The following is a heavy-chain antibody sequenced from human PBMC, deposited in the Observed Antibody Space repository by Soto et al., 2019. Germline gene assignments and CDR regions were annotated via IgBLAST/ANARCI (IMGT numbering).Heavy chain of an antibody. V-gene: IGHV4-39*02. D-gene: IGHD3-16*01. CDR2: INYSGST. Sequence: SETLSLTCSVSGGSLSSRPYYWGWIRQPPGKGLEWLGSINYSGSTYYNPSLKSRLTISIDTSKNQFSLELTSVTAADTAIFYCARDAGGRGNGAFDIWGQGTMVTVSS. J-gene: IGHJ3*02. CDR1: GGSLSSRPYY. CDR3: ARDAGGRGNGAFDI.